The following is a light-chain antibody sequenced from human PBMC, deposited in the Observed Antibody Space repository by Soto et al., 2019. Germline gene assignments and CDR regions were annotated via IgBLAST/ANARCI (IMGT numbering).Light chain of an antibody. J-gene: IGKJ4*01. CDR2: DTS. CDR3: QPYNNWPLT. V-gene: IGKV3-15*01. Sequence: VMRQSPAPPSVFPVEGAPPSCRASQGIGDTLAWYQHKPGQTPRLLIYDTSTRATGVPTRFSGSRSGAEFTLTINSLQSEDFAVYYCQPYNNWPLTFGGGTKVDIK. CDR1: QGIGDT.